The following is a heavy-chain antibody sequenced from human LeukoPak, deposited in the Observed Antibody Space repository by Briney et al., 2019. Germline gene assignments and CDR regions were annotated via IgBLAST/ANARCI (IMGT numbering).Heavy chain of an antibody. CDR1: RFTFNIYA. V-gene: IGHV3-23*01. J-gene: IGHJ6*03. CDR2: ISGSGGGT. Sequence: PGGSLRLSCAASRFTFNIYAMSWVRQTPGKGLEWVSSISGSGGGTFYANSVKGRFTISRDNSKKTLFLQMRGLRAEDTAVYYCAKWDENFYYMVVWGKGTTVTVSS. CDR3: AKWDENFYYMVV. D-gene: IGHD1-26*01.